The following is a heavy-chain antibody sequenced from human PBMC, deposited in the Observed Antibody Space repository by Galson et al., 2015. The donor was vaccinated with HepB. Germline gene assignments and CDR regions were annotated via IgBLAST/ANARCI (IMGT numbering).Heavy chain of an antibody. Sequence: SAKVSCKVSGYTLTELSMHWVRQAPGKGLEWMGGFDPEDGETIYAQKFQGRVTMTEDTSTDTAYMELSSLRSEDTAVYYCATGDIAVAGTFDYWGQGTLVTVSS. CDR2: FDPEDGET. CDR3: ATGDIAVAGTFDY. CDR1: GYTLTELS. V-gene: IGHV1-24*01. D-gene: IGHD6-19*01. J-gene: IGHJ4*02.